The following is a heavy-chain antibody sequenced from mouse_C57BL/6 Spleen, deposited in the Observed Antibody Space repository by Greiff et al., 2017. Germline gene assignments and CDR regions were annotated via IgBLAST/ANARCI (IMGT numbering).Heavy chain of an antibody. CDR2: IYPSDSET. Sequence: QVQLQQPGAELVRPGSSVKLSCKASGYTFTSYWMDWVKQRPGQGLEWIGNIYPSDSETHYNQKFKDKATLTVDKSSSTAYMQLSSLTSEDSAVYYCARFGNYERFAYWGQGTLVTVSA. J-gene: IGHJ3*01. V-gene: IGHV1-61*01. D-gene: IGHD2-1*01. CDR1: GYTFTSYW. CDR3: ARFGNYERFAY.